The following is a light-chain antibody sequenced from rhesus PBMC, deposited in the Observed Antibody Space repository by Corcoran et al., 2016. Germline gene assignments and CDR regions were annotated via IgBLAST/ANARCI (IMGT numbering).Light chain of an antibody. CDR3: QLYSNWPFT. CDR2: DAS. Sequence: EIVLTQSPATLFLSPGERATLSCRASQSVSSSLAWSQQKPGQAPRLPIYDASSRATGTPNRFSGGGSGTDFTLHLSRMEPEDFVVYYCQLYSNWPFTFGPGTKLDIK. CDR1: QSVSSS. V-gene: IGKV3-42*02. J-gene: IGKJ3*01.